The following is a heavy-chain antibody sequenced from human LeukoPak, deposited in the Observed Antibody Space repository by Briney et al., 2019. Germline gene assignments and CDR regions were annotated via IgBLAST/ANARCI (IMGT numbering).Heavy chain of an antibody. J-gene: IGHJ4*02. Sequence: PSETLSLTCTVSGGSISPYYWSWLRQPPGKGLEWIGYIFYSGSTNYNPSLKSRVTISVDTSKNQFSLKLSSVTAADTAVYYCARGEWDLLFDYWGQGTLVTVSS. CDR2: IFYSGST. CDR1: GGSISPYY. CDR3: ARGEWDLLFDY. D-gene: IGHD1-26*01. V-gene: IGHV4-59*01.